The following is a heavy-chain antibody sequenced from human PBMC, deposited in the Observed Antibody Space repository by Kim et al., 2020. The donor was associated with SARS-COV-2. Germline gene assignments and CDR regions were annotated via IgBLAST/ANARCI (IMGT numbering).Heavy chain of an antibody. D-gene: IGHD3-9*01. V-gene: IGHV4-59*09. Sequence: LKSRVTITTDTSKNQFSLKLSSVTAADTAVYFCAGGIAGYYKSRDYYAMDVWGQGTTVTVSS. J-gene: IGHJ6*02. CDR3: AGGIAGYYKSRDYYAMDV.